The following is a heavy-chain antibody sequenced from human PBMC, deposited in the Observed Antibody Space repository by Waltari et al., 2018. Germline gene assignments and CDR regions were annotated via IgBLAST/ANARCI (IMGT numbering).Heavy chain of an antibody. V-gene: IGHV3-23*04. CDR1: GFTFSSYA. J-gene: IGHJ6*03. CDR3: AKYYGDYGYYYYYYMDV. D-gene: IGHD4-17*01. CDR2: ISGSGGST. Sequence: EVQLVESGGGLVQPGGSLRLSCAASGFTFSSYAMSWVRQAPGKGLEWVSAISGSGGSTYYADSVKGRFTISRDNSKNTLYLQMNSLRAEDTAVYYCAKYYGDYGYYYYYYMDVWGKGTTVTVSS.